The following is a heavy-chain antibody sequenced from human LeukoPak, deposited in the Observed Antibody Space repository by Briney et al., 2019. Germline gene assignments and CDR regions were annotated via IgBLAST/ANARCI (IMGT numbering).Heavy chain of an antibody. Sequence: GGSLSLSCTASGFTFGVQLISSFRQAPGKGREWQVFISGGTIEYAASVKGSYTISRDDSTSIAYLEMDRLSTEDTVVYCCSSVSVWLSVYWGQGTLVTVSS. V-gene: IGHV3-49*03. CDR2: ISGGTI. J-gene: IGHJ4*02. CDR1: GFTFGVQL. D-gene: IGHD5/OR15-5a*01. CDR3: SSVSVWLSVY.